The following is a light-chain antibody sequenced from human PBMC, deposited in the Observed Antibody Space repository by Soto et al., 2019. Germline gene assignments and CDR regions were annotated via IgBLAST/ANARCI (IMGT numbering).Light chain of an antibody. Sequence: EIVMTQSPATLSVSPGERATLSCRASQSVSSNLAWYQQKPGQAPRLLIYGASTRATSIPARFSGSGSGTEFTLTISSLQSEDFAVYYCQQYNNWLQTFGQGTKLEIK. CDR1: QSVSSN. J-gene: IGKJ2*01. CDR3: QQYNNWLQT. CDR2: GAS. V-gene: IGKV3-15*01.